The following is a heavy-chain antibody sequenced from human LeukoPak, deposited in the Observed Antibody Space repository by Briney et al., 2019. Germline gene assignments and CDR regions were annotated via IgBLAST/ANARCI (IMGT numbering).Heavy chain of an antibody. CDR2: MNPNSGNT. V-gene: IGHV1-8*01. Sequence: VASVKVSCKASGYTFRSYDINWVRQAPGQGLEWLGWMNPNSGNTGYAPKFQGRVTMTRVTSINTAYMELSSLRSEDTAVYYCARGRPYYYGSGSYRNPYYYYYGMDVWGKGTTVTVSS. D-gene: IGHD3-10*01. CDR3: ARGRPYYYGSGSYRNPYYYYYGMDV. CDR1: GYTFRSYD. J-gene: IGHJ6*04.